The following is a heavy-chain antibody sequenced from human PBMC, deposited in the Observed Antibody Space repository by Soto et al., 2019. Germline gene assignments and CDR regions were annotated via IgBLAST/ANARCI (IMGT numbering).Heavy chain of an antibody. D-gene: IGHD6-6*01. Sequence: LRLSCAASGFTFSSYGMHWVRQAPGKGLEWVAVIWYDGSNKYYADSVKGRFTISRDNSKNTLYLQMNSLRAEDTAVYYCARDFEYSSSSIDYWGQGTLVTVSS. J-gene: IGHJ4*02. CDR3: ARDFEYSSSSIDY. V-gene: IGHV3-33*01. CDR2: IWYDGSNK. CDR1: GFTFSSYG.